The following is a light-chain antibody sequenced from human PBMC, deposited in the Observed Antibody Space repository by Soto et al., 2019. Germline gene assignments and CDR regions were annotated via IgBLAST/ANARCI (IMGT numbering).Light chain of an antibody. V-gene: IGKV4-1*01. CDR3: QQYYSTPWT. CDR1: QSIFYSSNNKNY. J-gene: IGKJ1*01. CDR2: WAS. Sequence: DIVMTQSPDSLAVSLGERATINCKSSQSIFYSSNNKNYLTWYRQKPGQPPKLLIYWASTRESGVPDRFSGSGSGTDFTLTIISLQAEDVAVYYCQQYYSTPWTFGQGTKVDIK.